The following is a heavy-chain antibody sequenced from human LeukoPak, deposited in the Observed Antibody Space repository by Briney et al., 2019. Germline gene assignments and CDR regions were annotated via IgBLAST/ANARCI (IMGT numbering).Heavy chain of an antibody. J-gene: IGHJ4*02. Sequence: PSQTLSLTCAVSGDSVTSSSCNWSWIRQSPGKGLEWIGYISQSGNSYFTPSLNSRATISVDKSKNSFSLNLNFVTAADTAVYYCARDSTRYTPIPLDYWGQGTLVAVSS. CDR1: GDSVTSSSCN. CDR3: ARDSTRYTPIPLDY. CDR2: ISQSGNS. V-gene: IGHV4-30-2*06. D-gene: IGHD1-14*01.